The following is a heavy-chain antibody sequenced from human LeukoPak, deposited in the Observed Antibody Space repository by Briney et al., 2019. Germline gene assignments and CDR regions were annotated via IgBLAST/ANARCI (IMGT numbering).Heavy chain of an antibody. CDR2: INHSGST. J-gene: IGHJ4*02. V-gene: IGHV4-34*01. CDR1: GFTFSRHG. CDR3: ARAMSIAARLQTIFDY. D-gene: IGHD6-6*01. Sequence: PGGSLRLSCAASGFTFSRHGMNWVRQAPGKGLEWIGEINHSGSTNYNPSPKSRVTISVNTSKNRFSLKRSSVTAADTAVYYCARAMSIAARLQTIFDYWGQGTLVTVSS.